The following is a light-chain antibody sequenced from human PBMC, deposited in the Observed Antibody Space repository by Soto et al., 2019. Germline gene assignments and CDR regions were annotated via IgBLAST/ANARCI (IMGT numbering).Light chain of an antibody. CDR1: QSISSNY. J-gene: IGKJ3*01. V-gene: IGKV3-20*01. CDR2: GSS. CDR3: QQYGSSPFT. Sequence: EIVLTQSPGTLSLSPGERATLSCWASQSISSNYLAWYQQKPGQPPRLLISGSSIRATGIPKRFSGSASGTNFPLPISSLEPEDFAVFYCQQYGSSPFTFGPGTMVDFK.